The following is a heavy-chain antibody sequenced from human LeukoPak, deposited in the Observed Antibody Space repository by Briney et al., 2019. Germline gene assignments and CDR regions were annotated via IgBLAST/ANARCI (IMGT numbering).Heavy chain of an antibody. D-gene: IGHD6-13*01. CDR3: ARETTGAGTARPFDY. CDR1: GGSISNFY. V-gene: IGHV4-4*07. J-gene: IGHJ4*02. CDR2: IYSNGST. Sequence: SETLSLTCTVSGGSISNFYWSWIRQPAGKTLEWIGRIYSNGSTNYNPSLKSRVTMSLDTSKNQFSLKLSSVTAADTAVYFCARETTGAGTARPFDYWGQGTLVTVSS.